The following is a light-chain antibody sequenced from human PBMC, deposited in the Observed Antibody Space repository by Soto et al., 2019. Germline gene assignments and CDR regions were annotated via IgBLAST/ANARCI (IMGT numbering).Light chain of an antibody. Sequence: QSALTQPRSVSGSPGQSVTISCTGTSSDVGGYNYVSWYQQHPGKAPNLMIYDVSKRPSGVPDRFSGSKSGNTASLTISGLQAEDEADYYCCSYAGSYTFDVVFGGGTQLTVL. CDR3: CSYAGSYTFDVV. CDR2: DVS. V-gene: IGLV2-11*01. CDR1: SSDVGGYNY. J-gene: IGLJ2*01.